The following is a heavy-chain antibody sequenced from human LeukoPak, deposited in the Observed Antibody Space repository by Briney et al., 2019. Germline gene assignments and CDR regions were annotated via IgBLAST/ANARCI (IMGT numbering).Heavy chain of an antibody. CDR1: GGSFSGYY. J-gene: IGHJ4*02. CDR2: INHSGST. V-gene: IGHV4-34*01. Sequence: SSETLSLTCAVYGGSFSGYYWSWIRQPPGKGLEWVGEINHSGSTNYNPSPKSRVTISVDTSKNQFSLKLSSVTAADTAVYYCARRGLLASEYSSSSGVDYWGQGTLVTVSS. CDR3: ARRGLLASEYSSSSGVDY. D-gene: IGHD6-6*01.